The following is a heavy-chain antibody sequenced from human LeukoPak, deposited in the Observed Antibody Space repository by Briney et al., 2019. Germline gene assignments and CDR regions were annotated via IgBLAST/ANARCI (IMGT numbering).Heavy chain of an antibody. J-gene: IGHJ4*02. D-gene: IGHD2-2*02. Sequence: GGSLRLSCTASRFTFNNYAVSWVRQAPGKGLEWVSGISGGGDSEYYADSVKGRFTISRDNAKNTLYLQMNSLIVEDTAVYYCARARYCSSTSCYIDYWGQGTLVTVSS. CDR1: RFTFNNYA. CDR3: ARARYCSSTSCYIDY. CDR2: ISGGGDSE. V-gene: IGHV3-23*01.